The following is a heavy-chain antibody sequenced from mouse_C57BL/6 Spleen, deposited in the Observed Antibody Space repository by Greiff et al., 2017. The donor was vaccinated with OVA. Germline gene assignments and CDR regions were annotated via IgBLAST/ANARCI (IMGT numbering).Heavy chain of an antibody. J-gene: IGHJ4*01. CDR1: GFSLTSYG. CDR3: ARFITTVAYAMDY. D-gene: IGHD1-1*01. Sequence: VKLEESGPGLVQPSQSLSITCTVSGFSLTSYGVHWVRQSPGKGLEWLGVIWSGGSTDYNAAFISRLSISKDNSKSQVFFKMNSLQADDTAIYYCARFITTVAYAMDYWGQGTSVTVSS. V-gene: IGHV2-2*01. CDR2: IWSGGST.